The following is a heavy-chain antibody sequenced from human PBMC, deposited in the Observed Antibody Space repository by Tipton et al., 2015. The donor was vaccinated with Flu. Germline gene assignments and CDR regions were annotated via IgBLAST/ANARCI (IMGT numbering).Heavy chain of an antibody. V-gene: IGHV4-38-2*01. CDR3: ASTYVRCAYYYGYVDH. Sequence: LRLSCSVSGYSIRSAYYWGWVRRPAGKGLEWSGTIYHSGTTYYNPSLKSRLTISVDTSKNQFSMRLGSVTAADTAVYYCASTYVRCAYYYGYVDHWGQGTLVAVSS. CDR2: IYHSGTT. D-gene: IGHD3-22*01. J-gene: IGHJ4*02. CDR1: GYSIRSAYY.